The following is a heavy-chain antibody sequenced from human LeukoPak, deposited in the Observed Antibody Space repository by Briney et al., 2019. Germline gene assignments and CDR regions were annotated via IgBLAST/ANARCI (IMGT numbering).Heavy chain of an antibody. V-gene: IGHV1-24*01. CDR1: GYTLTELS. CDR2: FDPEDGET. Sequence: GASVKVSCKVSGYTLTELSMHWVRQAPGKGLEWMGGFDPEDGETICAQKFQGRVAMTEDTSTDTAYMELSSLRSEDTAVYYCAAFSSTSYNYYYYGMDVWGQGTTVTVSS. D-gene: IGHD2-2*01. CDR3: AAFSSTSYNYYYYGMDV. J-gene: IGHJ6*02.